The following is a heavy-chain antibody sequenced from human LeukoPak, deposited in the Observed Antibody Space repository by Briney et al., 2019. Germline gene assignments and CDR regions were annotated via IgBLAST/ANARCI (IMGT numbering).Heavy chain of an antibody. Sequence: ASVKVSCKASGYTFTGYYMHWVRQAPGQGLEWMGWINPNSGGTNYAQKFQGRVTMTRDTSISTAYMELSRLRSDDTAVYYCARVYCSRTSCPPQFDYWGQGTLVTVSS. CDR1: GYTFTGYY. D-gene: IGHD2-2*01. CDR3: ARVYCSRTSCPPQFDY. CDR2: INPNSGGT. J-gene: IGHJ4*02. V-gene: IGHV1-2*02.